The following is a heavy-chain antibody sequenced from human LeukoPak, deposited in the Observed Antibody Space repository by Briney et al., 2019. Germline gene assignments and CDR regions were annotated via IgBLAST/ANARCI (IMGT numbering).Heavy chain of an antibody. Sequence: GGSLRLSCAASGFTFSTYDMHWVRQAPGKGLEWVAFIRYDGSNKYYADSVKGRFTISRDNSKNTLYRQMNSLRAEDTAVYYCAKAYYYDSSGIPSFDYWGQGTLVTVSS. V-gene: IGHV3-30*02. CDR1: GFTFSTYD. CDR3: AKAYYYDSSGIPSFDY. CDR2: IRYDGSNK. D-gene: IGHD3-22*01. J-gene: IGHJ4*02.